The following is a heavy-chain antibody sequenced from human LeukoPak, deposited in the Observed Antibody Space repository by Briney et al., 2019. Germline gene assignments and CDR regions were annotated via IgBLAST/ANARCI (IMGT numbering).Heavy chain of an antibody. CDR3: AKGQYASGWNSGNY. J-gene: IGHJ4*02. V-gene: IGHV3-23*01. D-gene: IGHD1/OR15-1a*01. CDR2: ISGGHGGT. CDR1: GFTFSSYA. Sequence: SGGSLRLSCAASGFTFSSYAMSWVRQAPGKGLEWVSSISGGHGGTYYADSVKGRFTISRDDSKNTLYLQVNSLRAEDTAVYYCAKGQYASGWNSGNYWGQGTLVTVSS.